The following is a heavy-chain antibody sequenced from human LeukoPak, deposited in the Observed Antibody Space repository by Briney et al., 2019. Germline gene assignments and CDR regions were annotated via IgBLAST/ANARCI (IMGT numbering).Heavy chain of an antibody. CDR2: IYYSGST. J-gene: IGHJ2*01. Sequence: SETLSLTCTVSGGSISSYYWSWIRQPPGKGLEWIGYIYYSGSTNYNPSLKSRVTISVDTSKNQFSLKLSSVTAADTAVYYCARDGGYSGYSSYWYFDLWGRGTLVTVSS. V-gene: IGHV4-59*12. CDR1: GGSISSYY. CDR3: ARDGGYSGYSSYWYFDL. D-gene: IGHD5-12*01.